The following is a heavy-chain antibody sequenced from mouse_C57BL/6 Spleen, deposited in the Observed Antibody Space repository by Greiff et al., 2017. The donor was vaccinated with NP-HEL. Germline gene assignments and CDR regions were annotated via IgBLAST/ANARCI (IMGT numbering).Heavy chain of an antibody. CDR1: GYTFTSYW. CDR2: IYPGSGST. CDR3: ARCDYYYGSSLYYFDY. J-gene: IGHJ2*01. Sequence: VQLQQPGAELVKPGASVKMSCKASGYTFTSYWITWVKQRPGQGLEWIGDIYPGSGSTNYNEKFKSKATLTVDTSSSTAYMQLSSLTSEDSAVYYCARCDYYYGSSLYYFDYWGQGTTLTVSS. V-gene: IGHV1-55*01. D-gene: IGHD1-1*01.